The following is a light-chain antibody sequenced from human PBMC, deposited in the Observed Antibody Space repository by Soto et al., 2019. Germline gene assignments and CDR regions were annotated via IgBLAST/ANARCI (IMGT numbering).Light chain of an antibody. Sequence: EIVMTQSPATLSVSPGERATLSCGASQSVSSNLAWYQQKPDQAPKLLLYNPSTRATGIPARFSGSGSGTEFTLTISSLQSEDFAIYYCQQYDDWPLTFGGGTKVEIK. CDR2: NPS. CDR1: QSVSSN. V-gene: IGKV3-15*01. CDR3: QQYDDWPLT. J-gene: IGKJ4*01.